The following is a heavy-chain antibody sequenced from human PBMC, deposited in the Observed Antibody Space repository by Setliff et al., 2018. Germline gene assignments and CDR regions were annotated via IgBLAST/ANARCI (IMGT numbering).Heavy chain of an antibody. Sequence: PGGSLRLSCTASGFIFTNYAMSWVRQAPGKGLEWVSAITGSGTTYYADSVKGRFTISRDSSKNTLYLQMNSLRAEDTAVYYCAKCGGDHCCPLYQYYMDVWGKGTTVTVSS. CDR1: GFIFTNYA. J-gene: IGHJ6*03. CDR2: ITGSGTT. D-gene: IGHD2-21*02. V-gene: IGHV3-23*01. CDR3: AKCGGDHCCPLYQYYMDV.